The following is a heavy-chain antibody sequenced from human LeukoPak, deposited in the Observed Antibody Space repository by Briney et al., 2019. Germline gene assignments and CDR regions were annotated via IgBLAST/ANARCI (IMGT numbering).Heavy chain of an antibody. J-gene: IGHJ4*02. V-gene: IGHV3-66*01. CDR2: IYSGGST. CDR1: GFSVSSNY. CDR3: TRTPLVGAIGY. D-gene: IGHD1-26*01. Sequence: GGSLRLSFAASGFSVSSNYMNWVRQAPGKGLEWVSVIYSGGSTFYADSVKGRFIISRDNSKNTVYLQMDSLRAEDTAVYYCTRTPLVGAIGYWGQGTLVTVSS.